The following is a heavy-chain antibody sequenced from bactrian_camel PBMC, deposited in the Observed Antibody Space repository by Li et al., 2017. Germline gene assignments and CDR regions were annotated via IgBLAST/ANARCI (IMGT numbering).Heavy chain of an antibody. CDR3: ATDRGGDGGFGY. CDR1: GSTFSSYD. Sequence: VQLVESGGGSVQAGGSLRLSCAASGSTFSSYDVSWVRQAPGKGLEWVSVINVYGGSTNSADSVKGRLTITRDNAKNTMYLQMNSLKSEDTGLYYCATDRGGDGGFGYWGQGTQVTVS. CDR2: INVYGGST. J-gene: IGHJ6*01. V-gene: IGHV3S40*01.